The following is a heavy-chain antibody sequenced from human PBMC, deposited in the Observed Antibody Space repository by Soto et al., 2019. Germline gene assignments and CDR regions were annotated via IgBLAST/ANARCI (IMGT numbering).Heavy chain of an antibody. D-gene: IGHD2-21*02. CDR3: AKHGDCVFDN. CDR2: IKHDGSEI. CDR1: GFIFSKEW. V-gene: IGHV3-7*03. Sequence: GSLRLSCAASGFIFSKEWMSWVRQAPGRGLELVANIKHDGSEIYYVDSVKGRFTVSRDNAKNSLYLEVNSLRAEDTAVYYCAKHGDCVFDNWGQGTLVTVSS. J-gene: IGHJ4*02.